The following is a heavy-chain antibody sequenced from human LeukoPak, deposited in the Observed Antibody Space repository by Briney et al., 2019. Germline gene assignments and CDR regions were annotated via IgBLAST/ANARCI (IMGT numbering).Heavy chain of an antibody. D-gene: IGHD1-1*01. CDR3: ARMQLDHDAFDI. V-gene: IGHV3-74*01. CDR1: GFTFSSYW. J-gene: IGHJ3*02. CDR2: INSDGSST. Sequence: PGGSLRLSCAASGFTFSSYWMHWVRQAPGKGLVWVSRINSDGSSTSYADSVKGRFTISRDNAKNTLYLQKNSLRAEDTAVYDCARMQLDHDAFDIWGQGTMVTVSS.